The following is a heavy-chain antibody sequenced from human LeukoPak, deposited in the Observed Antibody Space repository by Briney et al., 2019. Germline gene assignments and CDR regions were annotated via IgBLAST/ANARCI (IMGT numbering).Heavy chain of an antibody. CDR3: ARDLWRVYDTRGYYRDFDF. V-gene: IGHV1-18*01. CDR1: GFPFISYG. D-gene: IGHD3-22*01. J-gene: IGHJ4*02. Sequence: ASVKVSCKASGFPFISYGFSWVRQAPGQGLEWMGWIGGYDGDRHYAQKFQGRVTITTDTSTSTAYMELRGLRSDDTAVYYCARDLWRVYDTRGYYRDFDFWGQGTLVTVSS. CDR2: IGGYDGDR.